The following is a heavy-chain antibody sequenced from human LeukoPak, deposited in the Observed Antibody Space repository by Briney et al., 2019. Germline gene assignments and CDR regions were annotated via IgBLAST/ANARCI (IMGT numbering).Heavy chain of an antibody. CDR1: GFTVSGNY. CDR3: ARDHGGDSTAYTDY. Sequence: GGSLRLPCAASGFTVSGNYMSWVRQAPGKGLEWVSVIYSGGSAYHADSVKGRFTISRDNSKNTLYLQMNSLRAEDTAVYYCARDHGGDSTAYTDYWGQGTLVTVSS. D-gene: IGHD3-22*01. CDR2: IYSGGSA. J-gene: IGHJ4*02. V-gene: IGHV3-53*01.